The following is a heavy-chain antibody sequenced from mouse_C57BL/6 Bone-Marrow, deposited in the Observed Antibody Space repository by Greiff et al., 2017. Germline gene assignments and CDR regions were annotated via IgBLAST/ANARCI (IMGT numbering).Heavy chain of an antibody. D-gene: IGHD1-1*01. CDR3: ARPTTVVATRDWYFDV. V-gene: IGHV5-12*01. J-gene: IGHJ1*03. CDR2: ISNGGGST. CDR1: GFTFSDYY. Sequence: EVKLVESGGGLVQPGGSLKLSCAASGFTFSDYYMYWVRQTPEKRLEWVAYISNGGGSTYYPDTVKGRFTISRDNAKNTLYLQMSRLKSEDTAMYYCARPTTVVATRDWYFDVWGTGTTVTVAS.